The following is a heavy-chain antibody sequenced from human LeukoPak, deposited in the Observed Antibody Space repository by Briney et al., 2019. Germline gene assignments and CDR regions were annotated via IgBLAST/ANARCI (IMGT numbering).Heavy chain of an antibody. Sequence: PGGSLRLSCVASRFTINNNHMNWVRQAPGKGLEWVSVIYNGDNTYYADPVQDRFTISRDNSKNTLYLQMSSLRAEDTAVYYCVKAYYDILTGQYRGDYFDYWGQGTLVTVSS. D-gene: IGHD3-9*01. J-gene: IGHJ4*02. CDR1: RFTINNNH. V-gene: IGHV3-66*01. CDR2: IYNGDNT. CDR3: VKAYYDILTGQYRGDYFDY.